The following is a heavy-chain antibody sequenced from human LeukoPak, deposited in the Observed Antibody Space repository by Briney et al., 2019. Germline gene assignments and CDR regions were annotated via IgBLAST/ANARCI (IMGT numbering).Heavy chain of an antibody. Sequence: SETLSLTCAVYGGSFSGYYWSWIRQPPGKGLEWMGEINHSGSTNYNPSLKSRVTISVDTSKNQFSLKLSSVTAADTAVYYCARLRGGRRNFGYSYMDVWGKGTPVTVSS. D-gene: IGHD3-10*01. CDR3: ARLRGGRRNFGYSYMDV. CDR1: GGSFSGYY. CDR2: INHSGST. J-gene: IGHJ6*03. V-gene: IGHV4-34*01.